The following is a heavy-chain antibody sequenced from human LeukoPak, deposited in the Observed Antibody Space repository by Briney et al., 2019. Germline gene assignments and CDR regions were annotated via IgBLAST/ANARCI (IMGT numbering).Heavy chain of an antibody. D-gene: IGHD6-6*01. CDR3: ASPSIAARHGDFDY. J-gene: IGHJ4*02. V-gene: IGHV1-69*13. CDR2: ITPIFGTA. CDR1: GGTFCSYA. Sequence: SVKVSCKASGGTFCSYAISWVRQAPGQGLEWMGGITPIFGTANYAQKCQVTVTIAADESPSTANMELSSLRSEDTAVYDCASPSIAARHGDFDYWGQGTLVTVSS.